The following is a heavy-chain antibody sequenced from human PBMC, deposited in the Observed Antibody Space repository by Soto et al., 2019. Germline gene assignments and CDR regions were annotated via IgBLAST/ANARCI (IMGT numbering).Heavy chain of an antibody. D-gene: IGHD2-15*01. J-gene: IGHJ6*03. CDR2: INHSGRA. V-gene: IGHV4-34*01. Sequence: QVQLQQWGAGLLKPSEALSLTCAVYGGSFGFYYWSWIRQSPGRGLEWIGEINHSGRAKYNPSLTSRVAISLDTSKNQFSRKWNSVTAADTAIYYCARGKVVGATFSKYRYMDVWGKATTVTFSS. CDR1: GGSFGFYY. CDR3: ARGKVVGATFSKYRYMDV.